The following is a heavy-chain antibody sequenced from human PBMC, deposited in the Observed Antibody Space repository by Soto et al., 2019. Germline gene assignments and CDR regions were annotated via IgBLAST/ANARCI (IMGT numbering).Heavy chain of an antibody. V-gene: IGHV3-23*01. J-gene: IGHJ3*01. Sequence: GGSLRLSCAASGFTFSSYAMSWVRQAPGKGLEWVSAISGRGDNTYYADFVKGRFTISRDNSKNTLYVQMHSLRAEDTAVYYCARAPFLYCTTSSCYAFDFWGQGTMVTVSS. CDR3: ARAPFLYCTTSSCYAFDF. CDR2: ISGRGDNT. CDR1: GFTFSSYA. D-gene: IGHD2-2*01.